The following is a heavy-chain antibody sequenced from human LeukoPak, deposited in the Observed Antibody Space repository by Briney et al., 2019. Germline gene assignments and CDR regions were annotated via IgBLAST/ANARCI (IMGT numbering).Heavy chain of an antibody. J-gene: IGHJ4*02. D-gene: IGHD3-9*01. CDR3: AKALVIITNFDY. CDR2: ISGIGDST. CDR1: GFTFSSYA. Sequence: GGSLRLSCAASGFTFSSYAMSWVRQAPGNGLEWVSGISGIGDSTYYADSVKGRFTIARDNSKNTLYLQMNSLRAEDTAVYYCAKALVIITNFDYWGQGTLVTVSS. V-gene: IGHV3-23*01.